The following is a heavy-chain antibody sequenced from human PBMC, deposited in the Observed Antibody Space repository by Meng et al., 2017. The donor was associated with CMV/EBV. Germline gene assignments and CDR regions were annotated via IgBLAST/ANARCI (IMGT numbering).Heavy chain of an antibody. J-gene: IGHJ4*02. CDR1: GGFFSGFF. CDR2: IYSTGGT. V-gene: IGHV4-4*07. D-gene: IGHD3-22*01. Sequence: QVQLPESGPGLVKPSETLSLTCSVSGGFFSGFFWTWIRQPAGKGLEWIGRIYSTGGTNYNPSFESRVTISLDGSNNQFSLKLNSVTAADTAIYYCARERGDDSGYNFDSWGQGTLVTVSS. CDR3: ARERGDDSGYNFDS.